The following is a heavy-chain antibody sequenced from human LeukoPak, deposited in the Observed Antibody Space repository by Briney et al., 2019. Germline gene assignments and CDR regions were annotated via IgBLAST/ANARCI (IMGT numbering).Heavy chain of an antibody. D-gene: IGHD6-13*01. V-gene: IGHV4-34*01. Sequence: SETLSLTCAVYGGSFSGYYWSWIRQPPGKGLEWIGEINHSGSTNYNPSLKSRVTISVDTSKNQFSLKLSSVTAADTAVYYCASRRGTRIAAASTFFDYWGQGTLVTVSS. J-gene: IGHJ4*02. CDR1: GGSFSGYY. CDR3: ASRRGTRIAAASTFFDY. CDR2: INHSGST.